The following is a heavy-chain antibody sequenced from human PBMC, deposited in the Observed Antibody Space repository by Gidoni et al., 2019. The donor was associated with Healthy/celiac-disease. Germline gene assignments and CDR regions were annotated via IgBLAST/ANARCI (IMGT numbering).Heavy chain of an antibody. Sequence: QVQLVESGGGVVQPGRSLRLSCAASGVTFSSYAMHWVRQAPGKGLEWVAVISYDGSNKYYADSVKGRFTISRDNSKNTLYLQMNSLRAEDTAVYYCARAGYYDRYYFDYWGQGTLVTVSS. J-gene: IGHJ4*02. CDR2: ISYDGSNK. CDR1: GVTFSSYA. V-gene: IGHV3-30*04. D-gene: IGHD3-22*01. CDR3: ARAGYYDRYYFDY.